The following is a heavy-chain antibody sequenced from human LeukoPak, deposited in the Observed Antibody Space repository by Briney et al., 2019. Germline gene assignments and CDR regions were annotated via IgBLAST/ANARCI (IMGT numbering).Heavy chain of an antibody. CDR3: AKSPVAQARWGYYFDS. Sequence: PGGSLRLSCEASGFMFSACWLGWVRQAPGKGLEGVANIKQDGSETYYVTSVRGRFTISRDNAKNSLYLEMNSLTAEDTAVYYCAKSPVAQARWGYYFDSWGQGALVTVSS. D-gene: IGHD3-16*01. V-gene: IGHV3-7*01. CDR2: IKQDGSET. J-gene: IGHJ4*02. CDR1: GFMFSACW.